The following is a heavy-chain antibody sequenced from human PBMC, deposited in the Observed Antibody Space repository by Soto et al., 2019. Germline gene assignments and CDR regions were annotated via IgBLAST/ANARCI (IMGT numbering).Heavy chain of an antibody. CDR3: ARGRGYSDGIDY. Sequence: ASVKVSCNASGYTFTSLDINWVRQATGQGLEWMGWMNPNSGSTGSAQKFQGRVAMTRDTSINTAYMELSSLRSDDTAVYYCARGRGYSDGIDYWGQGTLVTVSS. V-gene: IGHV1-8*01. D-gene: IGHD2-15*01. CDR1: GYTFTSLD. CDR2: MNPNSGST. J-gene: IGHJ4*02.